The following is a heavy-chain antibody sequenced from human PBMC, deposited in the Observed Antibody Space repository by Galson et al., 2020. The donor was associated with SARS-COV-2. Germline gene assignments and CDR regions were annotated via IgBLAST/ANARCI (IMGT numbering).Heavy chain of an antibody. CDR2: ITGSGSNT. V-gene: IGHV3-23*01. CDR1: GFTFSSYA. CDR3: AKEISRGIGWNYYYYAMDV. Sequence: SLKGSCAASGFTFSSYAINWFRQATVKGLEWVPSITGSGSNTFYADSVKARFTISRDNSRDTVYVHMNSLRADDTAVYYFAKEISRGIGWNYYYYAMDVWGQGATVAVS. D-gene: IGHD6-19*01. J-gene: IGHJ6*02.